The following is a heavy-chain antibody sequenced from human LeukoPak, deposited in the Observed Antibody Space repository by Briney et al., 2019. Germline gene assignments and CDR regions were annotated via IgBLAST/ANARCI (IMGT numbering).Heavy chain of an antibody. J-gene: IGHJ1*01. CDR3: ARDRRDYSSSSPLLQH. Sequence: ASVKVSCKASGYTFTSYYMHRVRQAPGQGLEWMGIINPSGGSTSYAQKFQGRVTMTRDTSTSTVYMELSSLRSEDTAVYYCARDRRDYSSSSPLLQHWGQGTLVTVSS. CDR2: INPSGGST. D-gene: IGHD6-13*01. CDR1: GYTFTSYY. V-gene: IGHV1-46*01.